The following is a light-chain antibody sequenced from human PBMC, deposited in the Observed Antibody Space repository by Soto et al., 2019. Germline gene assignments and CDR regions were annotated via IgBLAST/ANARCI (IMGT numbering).Light chain of an antibody. CDR2: GAS. J-gene: IGKJ5*01. CDR3: QQYNQWPIT. Sequence: EIVMTQSPATLSVSPGERATLSCRASQSVSSNLAWYQQKPGQAPRLLIYGASSRATGIPDRFSGSGSGTDFTLTISRLEPEDFAVYYCQQYNQWPITFGQGTRLEIK. CDR1: QSVSSN. V-gene: IGKV3D-15*01.